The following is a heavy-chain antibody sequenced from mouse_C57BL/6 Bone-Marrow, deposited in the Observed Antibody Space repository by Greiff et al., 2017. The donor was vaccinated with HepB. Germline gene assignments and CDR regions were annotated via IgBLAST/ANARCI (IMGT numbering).Heavy chain of an antibody. CDR3: AKSGDSSGSAFAY. CDR1: GYAFTNYL. J-gene: IGHJ3*01. V-gene: IGHV1-54*01. Sequence: QVQLLQSGAELVRPGTSVKVSCKASGYAFTNYLIEWVQQRPGQGLEWIGYISPGSGGINYTDKFKGKATLTADKSSSTACMQLSSLTSEDSAVYFCAKSGDSSGSAFAYWGQGTLVTVSA. D-gene: IGHD3-2*02. CDR2: ISPGSGGI.